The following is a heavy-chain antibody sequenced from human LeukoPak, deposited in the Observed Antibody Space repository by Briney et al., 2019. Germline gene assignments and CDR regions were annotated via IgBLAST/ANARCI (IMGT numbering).Heavy chain of an antibody. CDR2: ISYDGSGK. CDR1: GFTFSSYA. J-gene: IGHJ4*02. D-gene: IGHD3-9*01. Sequence: GGSLRLSCAASGFTFSSYAMHWVRQAPGKGLEWVAVISYDGSGKYYADSVKGRFTISRDNAKNSLYLQMNSLRAEDTAVYYCARAPRVAYYDILTGYEDYWGQGTLVTVSS. CDR3: ARAPRVAYYDILTGYEDY. V-gene: IGHV3-30-3*01.